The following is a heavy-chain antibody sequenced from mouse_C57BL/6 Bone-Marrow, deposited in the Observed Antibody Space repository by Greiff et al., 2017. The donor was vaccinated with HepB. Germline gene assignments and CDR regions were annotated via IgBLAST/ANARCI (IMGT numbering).Heavy chain of an antibody. V-gene: IGHV1-64*01. CDR1: GYTFTSYW. Sequence: VQLQQPGAELVKPGASVKLSCKASGYTFTSYWMHWVKQRPGQGLEWIGMIHPNSGSTNYNEKFKSKATLTVDKSSSTAYMQLSSLTSEDSAVYYCARYTTVVAPPDVWGTGTTVTVSS. CDR3: ARYTTVVAPPDV. J-gene: IGHJ1*03. D-gene: IGHD1-1*01. CDR2: IHPNSGST.